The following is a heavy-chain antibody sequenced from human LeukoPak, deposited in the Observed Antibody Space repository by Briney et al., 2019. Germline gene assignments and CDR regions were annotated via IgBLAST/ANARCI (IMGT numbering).Heavy chain of an antibody. D-gene: IGHD5/OR15-5a*01. CDR1: GFTFSGYA. Sequence: GGSLRLSCAAAGFTFSGYAMTWVRQAPGKGLEWVSGIRGRGDNTYYADSVKGRFTISRDNSKNTLYLKMNSLRAEDTAVYYCAKAPILVSGSFDYWGQGVLVTVSS. V-gene: IGHV3-23*01. CDR2: IRGRGDNT. CDR3: AKAPILVSGSFDY. J-gene: IGHJ4*02.